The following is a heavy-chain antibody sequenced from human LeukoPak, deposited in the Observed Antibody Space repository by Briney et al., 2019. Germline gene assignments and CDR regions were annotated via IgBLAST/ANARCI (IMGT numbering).Heavy chain of an antibody. Sequence: ASVKVSCKASGGTFSSYAISWVRQAPGQGLEWMGGIIPIFGTANYAQMFQGRVTITADESTSTAYMELSSLRSEDTAVYYCARSPVRDSSSWYYYYYMDVWGKGTTVTVSS. J-gene: IGHJ6*03. D-gene: IGHD6-13*01. V-gene: IGHV1-69*13. CDR1: GGTFSSYA. CDR2: IIPIFGTA. CDR3: ARSPVRDSSSWYYYYYMDV.